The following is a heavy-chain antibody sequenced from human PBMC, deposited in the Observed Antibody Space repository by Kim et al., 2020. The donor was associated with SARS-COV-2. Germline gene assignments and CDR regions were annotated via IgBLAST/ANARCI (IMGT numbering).Heavy chain of an antibody. CDR2: ISYDGSNK. J-gene: IGHJ6*02. D-gene: IGHD3-22*01. CDR1: GFTFSSYG. V-gene: IGHV3-30*18. CDR3: AKAPAPRYDSSGYYYDDYYGMDV. Sequence: GGSLRLSCAASGFTFSSYGMHWVRQAPGKGLEWVAVISYDGSNKYYADSVKGRFTISRDNSKNTLYLQMNSLRAEDTAVYYCAKAPAPRYDSSGYYYDDYYGMDVWGQGTTVTVSS.